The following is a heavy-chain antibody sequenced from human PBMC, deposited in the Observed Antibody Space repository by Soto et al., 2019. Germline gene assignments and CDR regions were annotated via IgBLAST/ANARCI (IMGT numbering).Heavy chain of an antibody. CDR2: AYYSGTT. Sequence: SETLSLTCTVASGSISSYYWSWLRQPPGKGLEWIGYAYYSGTTNYNSSLKSRVTISIDTSKNQFSLTLNSVTAADTAVYCCARTPFYYFGLGTHLYYFDVWDQGALVTVSS. CDR1: SGSISSYY. D-gene: IGHD3-10*01. J-gene: IGHJ4*02. CDR3: ARTPFYYFGLGTHLYYFDV. V-gene: IGHV4-59*01.